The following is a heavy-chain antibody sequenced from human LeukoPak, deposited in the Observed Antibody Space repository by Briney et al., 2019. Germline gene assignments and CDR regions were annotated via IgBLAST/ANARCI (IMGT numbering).Heavy chain of an antibody. CDR3: SRDLDCTVTACYGGDDGFDI. D-gene: IGHD2-8*02. V-gene: IGHV3-21*01. Sequence: GGSLRLSCAASGFTFSSYSMNWVRQAPGKGLEWVASISSRSLYIYYPDSLRGRFTIYRDNAEKSLYLQMNDLRAEDTAVYYCSRDLDCTVTACYGGDDGFDIWGQGTMVTVSS. J-gene: IGHJ3*02. CDR2: ISSRSLYI. CDR1: GFTFSSYS.